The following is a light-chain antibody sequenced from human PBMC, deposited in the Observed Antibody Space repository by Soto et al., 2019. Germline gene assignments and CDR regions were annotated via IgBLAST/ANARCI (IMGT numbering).Light chain of an antibody. V-gene: IGKV4-1*01. CDR1: QRVLYSSNNKNY. CDR2: WAS. J-gene: IGKJ1*01. Sequence: LGAYDSNKYKSSQRVLYSSNNKNYLAWYQQKPGQPPKLLIYWASTRGSGVPDRFSGSGSGTDFSLTVSRFQAADGAVYYFPLYSSTPGTLGQGAKGDIK. CDR3: PLYSSTPGT.